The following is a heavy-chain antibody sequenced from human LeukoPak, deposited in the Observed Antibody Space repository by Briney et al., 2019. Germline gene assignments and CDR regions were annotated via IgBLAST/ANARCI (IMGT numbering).Heavy chain of an antibody. J-gene: IGHJ4*02. V-gene: IGHV1-18*01. D-gene: IGHD3-10*01. Sequence: ASVNVSCKASGYTFTSYGLSWVRQAPGQGLEWMGWISAYNGNTNYAQKLQGRVTMTTDTSTSTAYMELRSLRPDDTAVYYCARVIYGSGRDYWGQGTLVTVSS. CDR1: GYTFTSYG. CDR3: ARVIYGSGRDY. CDR2: ISAYNGNT.